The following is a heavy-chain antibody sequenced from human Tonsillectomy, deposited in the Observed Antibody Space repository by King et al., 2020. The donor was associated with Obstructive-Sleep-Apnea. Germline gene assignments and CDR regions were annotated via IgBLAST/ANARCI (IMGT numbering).Heavy chain of an antibody. CDR1: GYTFTGYY. V-gene: IGHV1-2*02. CDR2: ISPNSGAT. Sequence: QLVQSGAEVKKPGASVKVSCKASGYTFTGYYIHWVRQAPGQGLEWMGWISPNSGATKYAQRFQDRDTMTRDTAISTAYMDLSRLRSDDTAIYYCARDMSAYDSTSPAYWGQGTLVTVSS. CDR3: ARDMSAYDSTSPAY. J-gene: IGHJ4*02. D-gene: IGHD3-10*01.